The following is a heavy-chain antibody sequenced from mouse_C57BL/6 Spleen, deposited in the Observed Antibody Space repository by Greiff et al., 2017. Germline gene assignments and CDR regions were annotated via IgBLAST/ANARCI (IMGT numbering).Heavy chain of an antibody. V-gene: IGHV1-15*01. D-gene: IGHD1-1*01. CDR3: TRRHYGYFDY. CDR1: GYTFTDYE. J-gene: IGHJ2*01. Sequence: QVQLQQSGAELVRPGASVTLSCKASGYTFTDYEMHWVKQTPVHGLELIGAIDPETGGTAYNQKFKGKAILTADKSSSTAYMELRSLTSEDSTVYYCTRRHYGYFDYWGQGTTLTVSS. CDR2: IDPETGGT.